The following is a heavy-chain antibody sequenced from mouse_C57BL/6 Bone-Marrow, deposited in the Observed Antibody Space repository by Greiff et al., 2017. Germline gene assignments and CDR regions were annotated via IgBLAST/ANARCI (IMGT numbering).Heavy chain of an antibody. V-gene: IGHV8-8*01. Sequence: QVTLKVSGPGILQPSQTLRLTCSFSGFSLSTFGMGVGWIRQPSGKGLEWLAHIWWDDDKYYNPALKSRLTISKDTSKNQVFSKVANVDTADTATYYWARIGDYLYYGSSPAWFAYWGQGTLVTVSA. CDR3: ARIGDYLYYGSSPAWFAY. J-gene: IGHJ3*01. D-gene: IGHD1-1*01. CDR2: IWWDDDK. CDR1: GFSLSTFGMG.